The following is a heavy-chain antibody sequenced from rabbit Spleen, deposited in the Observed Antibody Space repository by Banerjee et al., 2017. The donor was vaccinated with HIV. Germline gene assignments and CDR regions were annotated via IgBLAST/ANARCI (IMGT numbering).Heavy chain of an antibody. D-gene: IGHD4-1*01. J-gene: IGHJ4*01. V-gene: IGHV1S40*01. CDR2: IYGGVIGST. CDR3: ARETSSGWGIVSFYFSL. Sequence: QSLEESGGGLVKPGGTLTLTCKASGIDFSSYYYMCWVRQPPGKGLECIACIYGGVIGSTYYATWAKGRFTISKTSSTTVTLQMTSLTAADTATYFCARETSSGWGIVSFYFSLWGPGTLVTVS. CDR1: GIDFSSYYY.